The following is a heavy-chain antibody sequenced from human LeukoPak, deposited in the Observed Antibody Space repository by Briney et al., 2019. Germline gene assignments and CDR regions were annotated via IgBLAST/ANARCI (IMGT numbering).Heavy chain of an antibody. CDR1: DFTFSSYG. Sequence: PGGSLRLSCAASDFTFSSYGMHWVRQAPGKGLEWLTFMQYDGTNKYYADSVKGRFTISRDKSKNTLYLQMSSLRPEDTAVYYCAKDRQPYCTGDACYSGFDYWGQGTLVTVSS. V-gene: IGHV3-30*02. J-gene: IGHJ4*02. CDR2: MQYDGTNK. CDR3: AKDRQPYCTGDACYSGFDY. D-gene: IGHD2-8*02.